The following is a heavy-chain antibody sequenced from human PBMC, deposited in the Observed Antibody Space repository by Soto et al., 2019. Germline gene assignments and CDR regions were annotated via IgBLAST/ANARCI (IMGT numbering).Heavy chain of an antibody. V-gene: IGHV3-49*03. CDR2: ITSRKYGGTP. J-gene: IGHJ6*02. CDR1: GFAFRDFA. CDR3: SRLPPERYSAYDFPMDV. D-gene: IGHD5-12*01. Sequence: EVQLVESGGGLVEPGWSLRLSCITSGFAFRDFAMIWFRQAPGKGLEWVGFITSRKYGGTPQFAASVKGRFSISRDDSKGIAYLQMSNVKTDDSAVYYCSRLPPERYSAYDFPMDVWGQGTTVTVSS.